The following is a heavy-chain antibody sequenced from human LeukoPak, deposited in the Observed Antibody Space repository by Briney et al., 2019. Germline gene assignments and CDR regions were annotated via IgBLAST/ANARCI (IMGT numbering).Heavy chain of an antibody. J-gene: IGHJ3*02. CDR3: ARDPATFYGGNSFRAFDI. D-gene: IGHD4-23*01. V-gene: IGHV4-59*01. CDR2: IYYSGNT. Sequence: SETLSLTCTVSGGSISSYYWSWIRQPPGKGLEWIGYIYYSGNTNYNPSLKSRVTISVDTSKNQFSLKLTSVTAADTAVYYCARDPATFYGGNSFRAFDIWGQGTMVTVSS. CDR1: GGSISSYY.